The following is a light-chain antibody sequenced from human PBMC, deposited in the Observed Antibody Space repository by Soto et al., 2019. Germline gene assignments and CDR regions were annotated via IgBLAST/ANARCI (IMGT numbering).Light chain of an antibody. Sequence: QSALTQPRSVSGSPGQSVTISCTGTSSDVGGYNYVSWYQQHPGKAPKVMIYDVSERPSGVPDRFSGSKSGNKASLTISGLQAEDEADYYCCSYAGSPRYVFGTGTKSPS. CDR1: SSDVGGYNY. CDR3: CSYAGSPRYV. CDR2: DVS. V-gene: IGLV2-11*01. J-gene: IGLJ1*01.